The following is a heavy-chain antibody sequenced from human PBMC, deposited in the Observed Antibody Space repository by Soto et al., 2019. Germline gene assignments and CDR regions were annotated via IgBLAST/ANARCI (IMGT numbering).Heavy chain of an antibody. D-gene: IGHD2-2*01. CDR2: ISLYSDGT. V-gene: IGHV1-18*01. CDR1: GYTFSNYG. CDR3: ARVVPGAEAWFGP. Sequence: QVQLVQSGGEVKRPGASVKVSCKTAGYTFSNYGITWVRQAPGQPLEWLGWISLYSDGTNYAQKFQGRVSMTKDTSTSTGYMELRSLRSDDTAVYYCARVVPGAEAWFGPWGQGTLVPGSA. J-gene: IGHJ5*02.